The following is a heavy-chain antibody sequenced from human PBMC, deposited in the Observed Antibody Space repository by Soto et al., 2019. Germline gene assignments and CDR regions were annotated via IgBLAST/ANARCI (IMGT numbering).Heavy chain of an antibody. Sequence: QVQLVQSGAEVKTPGASVKVSCRASGYSFRTHGISWVRQAPGQGLEWMGWISTYDDKTNFPQKFQGRITMTTDTSTSTAYMELRSLRSDDTAVYFCARDLGYCNSSGCFRNWFDPWGQGKLVTVSS. CDR2: ISTYDDKT. CDR1: GYSFRTHG. CDR3: ARDLGYCNSSGCFRNWFDP. D-gene: IGHD2-15*01. V-gene: IGHV1-18*01. J-gene: IGHJ5*02.